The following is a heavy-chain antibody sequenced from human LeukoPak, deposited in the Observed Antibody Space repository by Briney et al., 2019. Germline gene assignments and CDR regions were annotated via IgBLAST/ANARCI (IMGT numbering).Heavy chain of an antibody. CDR1: GGSISSYY. J-gene: IGHJ5*02. CDR2: IYYSGST. V-gene: IGHV4-59*01. D-gene: IGHD1-26*01. Sequence: SETLSLTCTVSGGSISSYYWSWIRQPPGKGLEWIGYIYYSGSTNYNPSLKSRVTISVDTSKNQFSLKLSSVTAADTAVYYCARVRGLLGDWFDPWGQGTQVTVSS. CDR3: ARVRGLLGDWFDP.